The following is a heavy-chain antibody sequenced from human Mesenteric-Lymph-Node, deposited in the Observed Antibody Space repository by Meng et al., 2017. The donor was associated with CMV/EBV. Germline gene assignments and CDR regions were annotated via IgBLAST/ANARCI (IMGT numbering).Heavy chain of an antibody. D-gene: IGHD2-15*01. V-gene: IGHV3-30*04. CDR2: ISYDGNNK. CDR3: ARELQLLPDY. Sequence: SLKISCAASGFTFSTYAMHWVRQAPGKGLDWVAVISYDGNNKYYADSVKGRFTISRDNSKNTLYLQMNSLRAEDTAVYYCARELQLLPDYWGQGTLVTVSS. J-gene: IGHJ4*02. CDR1: GFTFSTYA.